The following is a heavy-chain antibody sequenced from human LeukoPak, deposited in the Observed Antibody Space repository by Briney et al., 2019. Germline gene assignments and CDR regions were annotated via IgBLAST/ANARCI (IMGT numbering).Heavy chain of an antibody. CDR2: INDNGGRT. D-gene: IGHD1-26*01. CDR3: VKDVGGSYAFDY. Sequence: GGSLRLSCAASGLTFSNAWMNWVRQAPGKGLEYVSGINDNGGRTHYGDSVKGRFSISRDNSKNTLHLQMSTLRAEDTALYYCVKDVGGSYAFDYWGQGILVTVAS. CDR1: GLTFSNAW. J-gene: IGHJ4*02. V-gene: IGHV3-64D*09.